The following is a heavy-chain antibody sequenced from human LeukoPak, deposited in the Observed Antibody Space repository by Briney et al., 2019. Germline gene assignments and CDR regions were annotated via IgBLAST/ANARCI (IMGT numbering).Heavy chain of an antibody. CDR1: GGSFSGYY. D-gene: IGHD3-22*01. Sequence: SETLSLTCAVYGGSFSGYYWSWIRQPPGKGLEWIGEINHSGSTNYNPSLKSRVTISVDTSKNQFSLKLSSVTAADTAVYYCAKVFSDYYDSSGIALRYWGQGTLVTVSS. CDR3: AKVFSDYYDSSGIALRY. V-gene: IGHV4-34*01. CDR2: INHSGST. J-gene: IGHJ4*02.